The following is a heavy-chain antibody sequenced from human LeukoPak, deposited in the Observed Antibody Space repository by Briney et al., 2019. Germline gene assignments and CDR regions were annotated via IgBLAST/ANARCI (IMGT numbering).Heavy chain of an antibody. Sequence: ASLKVSCKASGYIFPGYYIHWVRQAPGQGLEWMGWINPNSGDTDYAQKFQGGVTMTRDTSISTVYLELTSLRSDDTAVYYCTRADWANYNMIDFWGQGTLVTVSS. D-gene: IGHD3-22*01. CDR2: INPNSGDT. V-gene: IGHV1-2*02. CDR3: TRADWANYNMIDF. J-gene: IGHJ4*02. CDR1: GYIFPGYY.